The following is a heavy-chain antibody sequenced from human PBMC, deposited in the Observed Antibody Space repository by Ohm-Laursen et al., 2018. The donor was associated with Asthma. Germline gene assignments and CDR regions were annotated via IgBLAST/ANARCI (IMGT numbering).Heavy chain of an antibody. CDR3: ASAKQAVAGSSDAFDI. Sequence: SETLSLTCAVSGGSISGPNWWNWVRQPPGKGLEWIGQIYHSGTTNYNPSLKSRVTISVDTSKNQFSLKLSSVTAADTAVYYCASAKQAVAGSSDAFDIWGQGTMVTVSS. J-gene: IGHJ3*02. CDR1: GGSISGPNW. CDR2: IYHSGTT. V-gene: IGHV4-4*02. D-gene: IGHD6-19*01.